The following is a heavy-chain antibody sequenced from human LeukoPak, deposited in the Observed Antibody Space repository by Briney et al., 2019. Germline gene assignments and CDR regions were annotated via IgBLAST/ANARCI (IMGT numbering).Heavy chain of an antibody. CDR2: INHSGST. V-gene: IGHV4-34*01. Sequence: PSETLSLTCAVYGGSFSGYYWSWIRQPPGKGLEWIGEINHSGSTNYSPSLKSRVTISVDTSKNQFSLKLSSVTAADTAVYFCARSYYDVRTGYSSLWFAPWGPGTQVTVSS. CDR1: GGSFSGYY. J-gene: IGHJ5*02. D-gene: IGHD3-3*01. CDR3: ARSYYDVRTGYSSLWFAP.